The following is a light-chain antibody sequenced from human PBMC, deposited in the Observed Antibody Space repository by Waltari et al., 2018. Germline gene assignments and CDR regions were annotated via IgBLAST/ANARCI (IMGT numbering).Light chain of an antibody. CDR1: QTVSSNY. CDR3: QQRYSTPPWT. Sequence: EIVLTQSPATLSLSPGDSATLSCGASQTVSSNYLAWYQQKPGLAPRLLISDASIRATGIPDRFSGSGSGTDFTLTISRLQPEDFASYYCQQRYSTPPWTFGQGTKVEIK. CDR2: DAS. V-gene: IGKV3D-20*01. J-gene: IGKJ1*01.